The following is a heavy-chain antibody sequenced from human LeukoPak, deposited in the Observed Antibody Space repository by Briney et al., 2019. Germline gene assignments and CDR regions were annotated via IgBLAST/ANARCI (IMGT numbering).Heavy chain of an antibody. Sequence: SGGSLRLSCVASGFIFDDSLMLWVRQAPGKGLEWISLISRDGSTPSYADSVKGRFTISRDNSKNSLYLQMNSFTPEDSAVYYCARDIRGNYFDSWGQGTLVTVSS. CDR1: GFIFDDSL. J-gene: IGHJ4*02. CDR2: ISRDGSTP. D-gene: IGHD3-16*01. CDR3: ARDIRGNYFDS. V-gene: IGHV3-43*01.